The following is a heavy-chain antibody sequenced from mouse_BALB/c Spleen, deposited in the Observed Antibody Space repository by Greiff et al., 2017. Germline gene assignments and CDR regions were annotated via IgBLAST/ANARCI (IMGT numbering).Heavy chain of an antibody. CDR1: GFTFSSYT. D-gene: IGHD2-4*01. V-gene: IGHV5-6-4*01. CDR2: ISSGGSYT. Sequence: EVKLVESGGGLVKPGGSLKLSCAASGFTFSSYTMSWVRQTPEKRLEWVATISSGGSYTYYPDSVKGRFTISRDNAKNTLYLQMSSLKSEDTAMYYCTRDGGLRQMDYWGQGTSVTVSS. CDR3: TRDGGLRQMDY. J-gene: IGHJ4*01.